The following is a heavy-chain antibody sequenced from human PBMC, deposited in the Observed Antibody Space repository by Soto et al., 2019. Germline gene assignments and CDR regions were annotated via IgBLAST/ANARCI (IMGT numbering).Heavy chain of an antibody. CDR1: GGAFRSYA. J-gene: IGHJ4*02. CDR2: IIPIFGTA. CDR3: ARGEPNYDILTGPIDY. Sequence: GASVEVSCKASGGAFRSYAISWVRQGPGQGLEWMGGIIPIFGTANYAQKFQGRVTITADESTSTAYMELSSLRSEDTAVYYCARGEPNYDILTGPIDYWGQGTLVTVSS. D-gene: IGHD3-9*01. V-gene: IGHV1-69*01.